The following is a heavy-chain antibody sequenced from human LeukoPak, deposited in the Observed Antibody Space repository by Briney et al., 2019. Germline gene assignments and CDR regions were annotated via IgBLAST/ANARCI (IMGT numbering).Heavy chain of an antibody. CDR2: INGDGSTT. V-gene: IGHV3-74*01. J-gene: IGHJ4*02. CDR1: GFTFSSYW. D-gene: IGHD5-18*01. CDR3: ARAGGRVDTAIDY. Sequence: PGGSLRLSCAASGFTFSSYWMHWVRQAPGKGLVWVSRINGDGSTTNYADSVKGRFTISRDNAKNTLYLQIKRRRGEDTAVYYCARAGGRVDTAIDYWGEGTLVTVSS.